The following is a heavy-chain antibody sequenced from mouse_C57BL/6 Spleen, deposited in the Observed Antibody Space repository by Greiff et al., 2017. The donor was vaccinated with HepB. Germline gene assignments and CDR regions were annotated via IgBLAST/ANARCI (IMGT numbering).Heavy chain of an antibody. CDR1: GFTFSDYG. Sequence: EVKLMESGGGLVKPGGSLKLSCAASGFTFSDYGMHWVRQAPEKGLEWVAYISSGSSTIYYADTVKGRFTISRDNAKNTLFLQMTSLRSEDTAMYYCARHYGNYYHAMDYWGQGTSVTVSS. J-gene: IGHJ4*01. CDR3: ARHYGNYYHAMDY. V-gene: IGHV5-17*01. CDR2: ISSGSSTI. D-gene: IGHD2-1*01.